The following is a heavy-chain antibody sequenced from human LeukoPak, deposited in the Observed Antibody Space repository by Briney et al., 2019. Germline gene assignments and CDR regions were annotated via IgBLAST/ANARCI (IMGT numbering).Heavy chain of an antibody. J-gene: IGHJ6*03. D-gene: IGHD1-7*01. V-gene: IGHV3-30*02. CDR2: IRYDGSNK. Sequence: GGSLRLSCAASGFTFSSYGMHWVRQAPGKGLEWVAFIRYDGSNKYYADSVKGRFTISRDNSKNTLYLQMNSLRAEDTAVYYCAKDGNWNYVGYYYYYMDVWAKGPRSPSP. CDR1: GFTFSSYG. CDR3: AKDGNWNYVGYYYYYMDV.